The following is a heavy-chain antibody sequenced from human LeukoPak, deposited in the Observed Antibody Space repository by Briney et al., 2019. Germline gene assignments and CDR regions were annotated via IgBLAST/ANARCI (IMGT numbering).Heavy chain of an antibody. Sequence: ASVKVSCKASGYTFTSYDINWVRQATGQGLEWMGWMNPNSGNTGYAQKFQGRVTMTRNTSISTAYMELSSLRSEDTAVYYCARGPISRGRWLQRRLDYGGQGTLVTVSS. D-gene: IGHD5-24*01. J-gene: IGHJ4*02. CDR1: GYTFTSYD. V-gene: IGHV1-8*01. CDR2: MNPNSGNT. CDR3: ARGPISRGRWLQRRLDY.